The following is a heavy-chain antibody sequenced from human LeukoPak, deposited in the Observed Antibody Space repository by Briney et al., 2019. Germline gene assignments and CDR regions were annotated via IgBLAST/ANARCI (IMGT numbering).Heavy chain of an antibody. CDR1: GYTFTSYG. J-gene: IGHJ4*02. CDR3: ASLSSSWYFDY. V-gene: IGHV1-18*01. D-gene: IGHD6-13*01. Sequence: GASVKVSCKASGYTFTSYGISWVRQAPGQALEGMGWISAYNGNTNYAQKLQGRVTMTTDTSTSTAYMELRSLRADDTAVYYCASLSSSWYFDYWGQGTLVTVSS. CDR2: ISAYNGNT.